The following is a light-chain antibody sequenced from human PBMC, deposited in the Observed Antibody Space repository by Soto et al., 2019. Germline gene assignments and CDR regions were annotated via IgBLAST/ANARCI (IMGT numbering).Light chain of an antibody. V-gene: IGKV3-20*01. J-gene: IGKJ1*01. Sequence: EIVLTQSPGTLSLSPGERASLSCRASQSVSSSYLGWYQQKPGQAPMLLIYGASNRATGIPDRFSGSGSATDSTLTISRLAPEDFAVYFCQQYGDSPWTFGQGTTVEIK. CDR2: GAS. CDR1: QSVSSSY. CDR3: QQYGDSPWT.